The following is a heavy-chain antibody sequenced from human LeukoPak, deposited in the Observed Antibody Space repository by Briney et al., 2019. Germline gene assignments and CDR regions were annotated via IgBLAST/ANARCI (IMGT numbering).Heavy chain of an antibody. Sequence: PSETLSLTCTVSGGSISSSSYYWGWIRQPPGKGLEWIGSIYYSGSTYYNPSLKSRVTISVDTSKNQFSLKLSSVTAADTAVYYCARALARGTYYYYYYMDVWGKGTTVTVSS. CDR1: GGSISSSSYY. CDR3: ARALARGTYYYYYYMDV. D-gene: IGHD2-15*01. CDR2: IYYSGST. V-gene: IGHV4-39*07. J-gene: IGHJ6*03.